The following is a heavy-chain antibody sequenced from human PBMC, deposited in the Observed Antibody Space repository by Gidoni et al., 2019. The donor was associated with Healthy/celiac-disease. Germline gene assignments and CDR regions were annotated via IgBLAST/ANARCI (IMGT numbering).Heavy chain of an antibody. CDR1: GFTFSSDA. Sequence: EVQLLESGGGLVQPGGSLRLSCAASGFTFSSDAMRWVRQAPGKGLGWVSAISGSGGSTYYADSVKGRFTISRDNSKNTLYLQMNSLRAEDTAVYYCAKVEWAYDYGDLNHYYYYGMDVWGQGTTVTVSS. J-gene: IGHJ6*02. V-gene: IGHV3-23*01. CDR2: ISGSGGST. D-gene: IGHD4-17*01. CDR3: AKVEWAYDYGDLNHYYYYGMDV.